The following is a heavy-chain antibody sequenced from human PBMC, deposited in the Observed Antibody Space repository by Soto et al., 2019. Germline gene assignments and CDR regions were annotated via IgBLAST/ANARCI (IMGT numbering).Heavy chain of an antibody. CDR1: GFSLSTTGVG. J-gene: IGHJ4*02. D-gene: IGHD3-16*01. Sequence: SGPTLVNPTQTRTLTCTFSGFSLSTTGVGVSWIRQPPGKALEWPALIYWHDDKRYSPSLKSRLTITKDTSKNQVVLTMTNMDPVDTATYYCAHRGGATVGLYYFDYWGQGALVTVSS. CDR3: AHRGGATVGLYYFDY. V-gene: IGHV2-5*01. CDR2: IYWHDDK.